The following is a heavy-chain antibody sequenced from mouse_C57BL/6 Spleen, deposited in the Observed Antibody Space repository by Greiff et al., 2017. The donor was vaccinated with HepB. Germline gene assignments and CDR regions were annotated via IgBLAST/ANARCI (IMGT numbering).Heavy chain of an antibody. CDR2: ISSGSSTI. CDR1: GFTFSDYG. V-gene: IGHV5-17*01. CDR3: ARGGDDGYYEAY. D-gene: IGHD2-3*01. Sequence: EVHLVESGGGLVKPGGSLKLSCAASGFTFSDYGMHWVRQAPEKGLEWVAYISSGSSTIYYADTVKGRFTISRDNAKNTLFLQMTSLRSEDTAMYYCARGGDDGYYEAYWGQGTLVTVSA. J-gene: IGHJ3*01.